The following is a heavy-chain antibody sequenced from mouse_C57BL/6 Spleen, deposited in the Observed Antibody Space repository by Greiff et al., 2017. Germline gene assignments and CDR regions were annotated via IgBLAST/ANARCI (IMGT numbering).Heavy chain of an antibody. CDR3: ARHDYYYGSSYGWYFDV. CDR2: FYPGSGSI. D-gene: IGHD1-1*01. V-gene: IGHV1-62-2*01. Sequence: VKLVESGAELVKPGASVKLSCKASGYTFTEYTIHWVKQRSGQGLEWIGWFYPGSGSIKYNEKFKDKATLTADKSSSTVYMELSRLTSEDSAVYFCARHDYYYGSSYGWYFDVWGTGTTVTVSS. CDR1: GYTFTEYT. J-gene: IGHJ1*03.